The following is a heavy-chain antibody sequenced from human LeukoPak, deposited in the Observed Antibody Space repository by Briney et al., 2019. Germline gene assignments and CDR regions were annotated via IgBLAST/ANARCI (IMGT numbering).Heavy chain of an antibody. V-gene: IGHV3-33*06. Sequence: GGSLRLSCAASGFTFSSYCMHWVRQAPGKGLEWVAVIWYDGSNKYYADSVKGRFTISRDNSKNTLYPQMNSLRAEDTAVYYCAKEMKVQWLSTYYFDYWGQGTLVTVSS. D-gene: IGHD6-19*01. CDR2: IWYDGSNK. CDR3: AKEMKVQWLSTYYFDY. CDR1: GFTFSSYC. J-gene: IGHJ4*02.